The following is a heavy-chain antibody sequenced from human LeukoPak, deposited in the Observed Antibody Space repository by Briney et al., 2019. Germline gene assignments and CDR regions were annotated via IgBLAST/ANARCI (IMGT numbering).Heavy chain of an antibody. V-gene: IGHV3-30-3*01. D-gene: IGHD7-27*01. CDR2: ISSDGSNQ. Sequence: GGSLRLSCAASGFTFNKYDMHWIRQAPGKGLEWLAVISSDGSNQYYTDSVKGRFTISRDNSKNTLYLQLDSLRAEDTAMYYCASWGDFWGQGTLVTVSS. CDR1: GFTFNKYD. J-gene: IGHJ4*02. CDR3: ASWGDF.